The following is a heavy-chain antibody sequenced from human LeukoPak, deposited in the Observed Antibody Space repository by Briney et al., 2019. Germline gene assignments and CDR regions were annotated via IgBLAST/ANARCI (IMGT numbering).Heavy chain of an antibody. CDR1: GGSIRSYY. CDR3: ARDSEGDGNFDY. V-gene: IGHV4-59*01. Sequence: SETLSLTCTVSGGSIRSYYWSWIRQPPGKGLEWIGYIYYSGSTNYNPSLKSRVTISVDTSKNQFSLKLSSVTAADTAVYYCARDSEGDGNFDYWGQGTLVTVSS. CDR2: IYYSGST. J-gene: IGHJ4*02. D-gene: IGHD3-16*01.